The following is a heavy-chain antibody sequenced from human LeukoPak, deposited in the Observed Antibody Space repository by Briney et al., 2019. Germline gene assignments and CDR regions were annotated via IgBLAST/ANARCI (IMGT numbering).Heavy chain of an antibody. CDR2: IYHSGST. D-gene: IGHD2-2*01. V-gene: IGHV4-38-2*02. CDR3: ARHARDCSSTSCNYYYYGMDV. Sequence: SETLSLTCTVSGYSISSGYYWGWIRQPPGKGLEWIGSIYHSGSTYYNPSLKSRVTISVDTSKNQFSLKLSSVTAADTAVYYCARHARDCSSTSCNYYYYGMDVWGQGTTVTVSS. CDR1: GYSISSGYY. J-gene: IGHJ6*02.